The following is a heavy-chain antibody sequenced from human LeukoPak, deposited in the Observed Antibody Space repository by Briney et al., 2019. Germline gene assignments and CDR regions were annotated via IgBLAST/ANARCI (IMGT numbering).Heavy chain of an antibody. CDR2: IIPILGIA. Sequence: SVKVSFKASGGTFSSYAISWVRQAPGQGLEWMGRIIPILGIANYAQKFQGRVTITADKSTSKAYMELSSLRSEDTAVYYCAREELLAYCGGDCYSASIFDYWGQGTLVTVSS. CDR1: GGTFSSYA. J-gene: IGHJ4*02. CDR3: AREELLAYCGGDCYSASIFDY. V-gene: IGHV1-69*04. D-gene: IGHD2-21*02.